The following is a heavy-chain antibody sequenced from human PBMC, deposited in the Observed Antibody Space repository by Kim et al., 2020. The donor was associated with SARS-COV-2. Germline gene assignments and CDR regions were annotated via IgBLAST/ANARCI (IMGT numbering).Heavy chain of an antibody. V-gene: IGHV1-18*01. CDR3: AREMGRDCTITSCHYPRYYYYMGV. CDR1: GYTFISYA. Sequence: ASVKVSCKASGYTFISYAISWVRQAPGQGLEWMGWISAYNGKTNHAPKLQGRVTTTETYTSTAYMELRSLRVDDTAVYYCAREMGRDCTITSCHYPRYYYYMGVWGKGTTVTVSS. CDR2: ISAYNGKT. D-gene: IGHD2-2*01. J-gene: IGHJ6*03.